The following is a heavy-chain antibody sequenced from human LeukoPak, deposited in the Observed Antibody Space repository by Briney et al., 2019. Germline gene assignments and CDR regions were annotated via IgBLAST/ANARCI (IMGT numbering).Heavy chain of an antibody. Sequence: GGSLRLSCAASGFTFSSYAMSRVRQAPGKGLEWVSAISGSGGSTYYADSVKGRFTISRDNSKNTLYLQMNSLRAEDTAVYYCAKGQARTGYTGKDVWGKGTTVTVSS. CDR3: AKGQARTGYTGKDV. D-gene: IGHD3/OR15-3a*01. J-gene: IGHJ6*04. CDR1: GFTFSSYA. V-gene: IGHV3-23*01. CDR2: ISGSGGST.